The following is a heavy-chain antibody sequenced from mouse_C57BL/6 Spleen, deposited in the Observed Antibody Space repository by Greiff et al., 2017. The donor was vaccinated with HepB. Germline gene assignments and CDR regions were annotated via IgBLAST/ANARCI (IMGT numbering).Heavy chain of an antibody. Sequence: DVKLQESGTVLARPGASVKMSCKTSGYTFTSYWMHWVKQRPGQGLEWIGAIYPGNSDTSYNQKFKGKAKLTAVTSASTAYMELSSLTNEDSAVYYCTPVYYDSLAWFAYWGQGTLVTVSA. D-gene: IGHD2-4*01. CDR1: GYTFTSYW. J-gene: IGHJ3*01. CDR2: IYPGNSDT. V-gene: IGHV1-5*01. CDR3: TPVYYDSLAWFAY.